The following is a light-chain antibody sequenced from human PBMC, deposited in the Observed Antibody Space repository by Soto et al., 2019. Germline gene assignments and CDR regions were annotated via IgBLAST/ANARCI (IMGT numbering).Light chain of an antibody. J-gene: IGKJ2*01. CDR3: HHYGYGADT. V-gene: IGKV3-20*01. Sequence: ELILTQSPGTLSLSPGERATLSCRASESVWNNSLAWYQQHPGQAPRLLIFGASSRATGIPDRFTGTGSGSDFSLTISRLEPDDSAVYFCHHYGYGADTFGQGTKLEIK. CDR2: GAS. CDR1: ESVWNNS.